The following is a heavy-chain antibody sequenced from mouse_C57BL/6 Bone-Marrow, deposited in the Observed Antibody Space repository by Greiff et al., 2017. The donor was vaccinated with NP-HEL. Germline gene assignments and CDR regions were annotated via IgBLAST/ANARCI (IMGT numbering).Heavy chain of an antibody. V-gene: IGHV1-52*01. J-gene: IGHJ4*01. Sequence: QVQLQQPGAELVRPGSSVKLSCKASGYTFTSYWMHWVKQRPIQGLEWIGNIDPSDSETHYNQKFKDKATLTVDKSSSTAYMQLSSLTSEDSAVYYCARTWPYYAMDYWGQGTSVTVSS. CDR1: GYTFTSYW. CDR3: ARTWPYYAMDY. CDR2: IDPSDSET.